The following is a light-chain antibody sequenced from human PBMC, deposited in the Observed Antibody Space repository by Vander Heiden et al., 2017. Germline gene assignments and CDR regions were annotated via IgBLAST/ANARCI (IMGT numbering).Light chain of an antibody. V-gene: IGKV4-1*01. CDR1: QTLLKSPNNKSY. Sequence: VVTPYPDSLAVSLSERASVNCKSSQTLLKSPNNKSYLAWYQHKPGKPPKLLIYWASTRQSGVPDRFSGGGSGTDYTLTISSLQAEDVAVYYCQQYYTIPRTFGGGTKVEIK. CDR2: WAS. J-gene: IGKJ4*02. CDR3: QQYYTIPRT.